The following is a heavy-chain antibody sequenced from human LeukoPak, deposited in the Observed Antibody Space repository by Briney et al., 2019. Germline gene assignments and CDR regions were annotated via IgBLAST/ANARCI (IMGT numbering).Heavy chain of an antibody. V-gene: IGHV4-39*07. CDR1: GGSISNYY. D-gene: IGHD4-17*01. Sequence: RSETLSLTCTVSGGSISNYYWGWIRQAPGKGLEWIGSIYYSGSTYYNPSLKSRVTISVDTSKNQFSLKLSSVTAADTAVYYCASGYYASNYYYYYYMDVWGKGTTVTVSS. J-gene: IGHJ6*03. CDR3: ASGYYASNYYYYYYMDV. CDR2: IYYSGST.